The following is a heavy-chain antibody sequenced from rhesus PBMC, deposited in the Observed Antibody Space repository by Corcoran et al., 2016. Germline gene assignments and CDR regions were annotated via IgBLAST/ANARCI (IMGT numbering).Heavy chain of an antibody. V-gene: IGHV2-152*01. J-gene: IGHJ4*01. Sequence: VTLKESCPALVKPTQTLTLTCTFYGFSRITRGMAGGWCRQPPGKGLEWLALIYWDDAGRYRASLKSRLTISMDTSTNQVVLRMTNMDPMDTATYYCARESPTDSYFEYWGQGVLVTVSS. CDR3: ARESPTDSYFEY. D-gene: IGHD2-33*01. CDR1: GFSRITRGMA. CDR2: IYWDDAG.